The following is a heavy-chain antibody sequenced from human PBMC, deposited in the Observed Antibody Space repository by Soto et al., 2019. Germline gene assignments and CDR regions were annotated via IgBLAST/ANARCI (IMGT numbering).Heavy chain of an antibody. D-gene: IGHD3-10*01. V-gene: IGHV5-51*01. Sequence: PGESLKISCKGSGYSFTSYWIGWVRQMPGKGLEWMGIIYPGDSDTRYSPSFQGQVTISADKSISTAYLQWSSLKASDTAMYYCARWYYYGCGGSFYYYGMDVWGQGTTVTVSS. CDR3: ARWYYYGCGGSFYYYGMDV. J-gene: IGHJ6*02. CDR2: IYPGDSDT. CDR1: GYSFTSYW.